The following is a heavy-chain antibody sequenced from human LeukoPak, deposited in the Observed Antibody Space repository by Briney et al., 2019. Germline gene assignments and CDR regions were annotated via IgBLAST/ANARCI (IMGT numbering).Heavy chain of an antibody. CDR1: GFTFDDYA. V-gene: IGHV3-9*01. D-gene: IGHD6-19*01. J-gene: IGHJ4*02. CDR3: AKALIAVLHPYYFDY. Sequence: QAGGSLRLSCAASGFTFDDYAMHWVRQAPGKGLEWVSGISWNSGSIGYADSVKGRFTISRDNAKNSLYLQMNSLRAEDTALYYCAKALIAVLHPYYFDYWGQGTLVTVSS. CDR2: ISWNSGSI.